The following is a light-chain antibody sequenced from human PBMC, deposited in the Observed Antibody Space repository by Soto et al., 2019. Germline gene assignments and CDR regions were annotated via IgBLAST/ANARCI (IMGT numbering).Light chain of an antibody. Sequence: EIVMTQSPATLSVSPGERATLSCRASQSVSSNLAWYQQKPGQAPRLLIYGASTRATGIPARFSGSGSGTEFTLTISSLQPEDFATYYCQQSSSTPYTFGQGTKLEIK. CDR2: GAS. CDR1: QSVSSN. V-gene: IGKV3-15*01. J-gene: IGKJ2*01. CDR3: QQSSSTPYT.